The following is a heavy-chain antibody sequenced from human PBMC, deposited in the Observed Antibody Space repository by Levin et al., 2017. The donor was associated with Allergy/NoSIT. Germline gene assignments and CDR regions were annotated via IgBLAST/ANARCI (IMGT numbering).Heavy chain of an antibody. D-gene: IGHD1-26*01. V-gene: IGHV3-9*01. CDR1: GFSFNHYA. CDR2: ISWNGGSI. Sequence: GGSLRLSCAASGFSFNHYAMHWVRQGPGKGLEWVSGISWNGGSIGYVDSVKGRFIISRDNAKNSLYLQMNSLRGEDTAFYYGAKAVLSHSPYDALDIWGQGTMVTVSS. J-gene: IGHJ3*02. CDR3: AKAVLSHSPYDALDI.